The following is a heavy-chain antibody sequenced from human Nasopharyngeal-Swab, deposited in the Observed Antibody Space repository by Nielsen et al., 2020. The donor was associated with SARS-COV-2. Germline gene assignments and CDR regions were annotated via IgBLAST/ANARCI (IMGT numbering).Heavy chain of an antibody. CDR2: IHQHGNDK. CDR1: GFIFGDYW. CDR3: ARDPAAAAPSHR. D-gene: IGHD6-13*01. Sequence: GESLKISCEASGFIFGDYWMTWVRQAPGKGLEWVANIHQHGNDKYYVDSVKGRFTISRDNAKNSLYLQMNSLRAEDTAVYYCARDPAAAAPSHRWGQGTLVTVSS. V-gene: IGHV3-7*03. J-gene: IGHJ4*02.